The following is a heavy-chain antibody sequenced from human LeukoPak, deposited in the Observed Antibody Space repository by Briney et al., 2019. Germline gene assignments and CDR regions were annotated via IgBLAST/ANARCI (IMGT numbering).Heavy chain of an antibody. Sequence: PSETLSLTCTVSGGSISSYYWSWIRQPAGKGLEWIGRIYTSGSTNYNPSLKSRVTMSLHTSKNQSSLKLTSVTAADTAVYYCARDHPAEGLLVPAANFDYWGQGTLVTVSS. D-gene: IGHD2-2*01. J-gene: IGHJ4*02. CDR2: IYTSGST. CDR1: GGSISSYY. CDR3: ARDHPAEGLLVPAANFDY. V-gene: IGHV4-4*07.